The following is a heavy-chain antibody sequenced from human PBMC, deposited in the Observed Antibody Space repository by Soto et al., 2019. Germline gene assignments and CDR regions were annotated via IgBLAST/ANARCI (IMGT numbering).Heavy chain of an antibody. CDR2: IIPILGIA. V-gene: IGHV1-69*02. Sequence: QVQLVQSGAEVKKPGSSVKVSCKASGGTFSSYTISWVRQAPGQGLEWMGRIIPILGIANYAQKFQGRVTITADKSTSTAYMELSSLRSEDTAVYYCASDWAARTFWFDPWGQGTLVTVSS. CDR3: ASDWAARTFWFDP. D-gene: IGHD6-6*01. CDR1: GGTFSSYT. J-gene: IGHJ5*02.